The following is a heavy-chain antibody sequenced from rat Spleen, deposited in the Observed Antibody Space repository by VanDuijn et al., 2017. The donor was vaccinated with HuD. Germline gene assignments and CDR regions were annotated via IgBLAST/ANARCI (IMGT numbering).Heavy chain of an antibody. CDR2: INDNGGST. V-gene: IGHV5-31*01. J-gene: IGHJ2*01. CDR1: GFTFNKSW. D-gene: IGHD1-11*01. Sequence: EVQLVESGGGLVQPGRSLKVSCIASGFTFNKSWMTWIRQAPGKGLEWVASINDNGGSTFYPDSLKGRFTISRDNAKSALYLQMNSLRSEDTATYYCTRRRVGDYWGQGVMVTVSS. CDR3: TRRRVGDY.